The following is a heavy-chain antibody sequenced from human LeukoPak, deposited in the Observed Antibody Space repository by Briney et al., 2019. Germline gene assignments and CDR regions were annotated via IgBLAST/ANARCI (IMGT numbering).Heavy chain of an antibody. CDR2: IGCDGDRT. CDR3: VKDGHYCTATSSYSSWFDA. D-gene: IGHD3-22*01. V-gene: IGHV3-43*01. J-gene: IGHJ5*02. Sequence: GGSLRLSCAASGFTFGEYTMNWVRQPPGKGLEWVSLIGCDGDRTYYADSVKGRFTVSRDNTENSLYLQMNDLTTEDTAFYYCVKDGHYCTATSSYSSWFDAWGQGTLVTVSS. CDR1: GFTFGEYT.